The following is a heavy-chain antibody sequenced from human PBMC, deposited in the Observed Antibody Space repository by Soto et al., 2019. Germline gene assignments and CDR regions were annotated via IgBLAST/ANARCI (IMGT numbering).Heavy chain of an antibody. CDR2: INHSGST. J-gene: IGHJ6*02. V-gene: IGHV4-34*01. D-gene: IGHD2-21*02. Sequence: SETLSLTCAVYGGSFSGYYWSWIRQPPGKGLEWIGEINHSGSTNYNPSLKSRVTISVDTSKNQFSLKLSSVTAADTAVYYCARGLQMTAKVGADYYYYGMDVWGQGTTVTLS. CDR1: GGSFSGYY. CDR3: ARGLQMTAKVGADYYYYGMDV.